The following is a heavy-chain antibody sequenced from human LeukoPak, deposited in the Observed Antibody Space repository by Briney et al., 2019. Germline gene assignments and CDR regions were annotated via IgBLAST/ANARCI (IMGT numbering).Heavy chain of an antibody. Sequence: PSETLSLTCTVSGGSISSSSYYWGWIRQPPGKGLEWIGSIYYSGSTYYNPSLKSRVTISVDTSKNQFSLKLSSVTAADTAVYYCARDGLGAYITMVRGVFDYWGQGTLVTVSS. D-gene: IGHD3-10*01. J-gene: IGHJ4*02. CDR1: GGSISSSSYY. CDR2: IYYSGST. V-gene: IGHV4-39*07. CDR3: ARDGLGAYITMVRGVFDY.